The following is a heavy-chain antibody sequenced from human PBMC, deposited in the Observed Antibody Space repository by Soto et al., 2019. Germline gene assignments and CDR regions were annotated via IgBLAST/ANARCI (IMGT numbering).Heavy chain of an antibody. J-gene: IGHJ5*02. Sequence: PSETLSLTCTVSGGSISSGGYYWSWIRQHPGKGLEWIGYIYYSGSTYYNPSLKSRVTISVDTSKNQFSLKLSSVTAADTAAYYCSRSLGLPPDIGVVVAATGGGNWFDPWGQGTLVTVSS. V-gene: IGHV4-31*03. CDR1: GGSISSGGYY. D-gene: IGHD2-15*01. CDR3: SRSLGLPPDIGVVVAATGGGNWFDP. CDR2: IYYSGST.